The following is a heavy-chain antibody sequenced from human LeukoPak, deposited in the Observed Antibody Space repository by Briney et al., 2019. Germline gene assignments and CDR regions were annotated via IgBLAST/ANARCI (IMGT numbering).Heavy chain of an antibody. CDR1: GFTFSSYA. J-gene: IGHJ6*02. Sequence: GGSLRLSCAASGFTFSSYAMSWVRQAPGKGLEWVSAISGSGGTTYYADSVKGQFTISRGNSKNTLDLQMNSLGAEDTAVYYCAKEDYYYGMDAWGQGTTVTVSS. CDR2: ISGSGGTT. CDR3: AKEDYYYGMDA. V-gene: IGHV3-23*01.